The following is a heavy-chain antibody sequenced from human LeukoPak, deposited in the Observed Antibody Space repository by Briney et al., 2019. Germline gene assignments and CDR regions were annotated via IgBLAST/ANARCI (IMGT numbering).Heavy chain of an antibody. CDR2: INHSGST. Sequence: PSETLSLTCAVYGGSFSGYYWSWIRQPPGKGLEWIGEINHSGSTNYNPSLKSRVTISVDTSKNQFSLKLSSVTAADTAVYYRARGRYDILTGYHAYYFDYWGQGTLVTVSS. CDR3: ARGRYDILTGYHAYYFDY. CDR1: GGSFSGYY. V-gene: IGHV4-34*01. D-gene: IGHD3-9*01. J-gene: IGHJ4*02.